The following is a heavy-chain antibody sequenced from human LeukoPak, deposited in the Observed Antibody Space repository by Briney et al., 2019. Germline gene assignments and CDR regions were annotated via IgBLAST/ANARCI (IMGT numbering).Heavy chain of an antibody. J-gene: IGHJ3*02. CDR2: INPNSGGT. CDR3: ARGGSSPGGYAFDI. Sequence: ASVKVSCKASGYTFTGYYMHWVRQAPGQGLEWIGWINPNSGGTNYAQKFQGRVTMTRDTSSSTAYMELSRLRSDDTAVYYCARGGSSPGGYAFDIWGQGTMVTVSS. D-gene: IGHD6-13*01. V-gene: IGHV1-2*02. CDR1: GYTFTGYY.